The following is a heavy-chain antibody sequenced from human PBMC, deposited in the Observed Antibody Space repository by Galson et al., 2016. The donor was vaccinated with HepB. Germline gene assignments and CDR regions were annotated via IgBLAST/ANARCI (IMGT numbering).Heavy chain of an antibody. CDR1: GGSIRSSNYY. CDR2: ISYSWST. V-gene: IGHV4-39*01. CDR3: ASHRWARGWFDP. Sequence: SETLSLTCTVSGGSIRSSNYYWGWIRQPPGKGLEWIGSISYSWSTYYNPSLKSRVTIYVDTSKNQFSLNLSSVTAADTSVYYCASHRWARGWFDPWGQGTLVTVSS. D-gene: IGHD4-23*01. J-gene: IGHJ5*02.